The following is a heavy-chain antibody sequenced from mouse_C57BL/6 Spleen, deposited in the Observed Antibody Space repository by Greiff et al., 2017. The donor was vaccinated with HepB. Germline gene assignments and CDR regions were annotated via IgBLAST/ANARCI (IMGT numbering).Heavy chain of an antibody. CDR1: GYTFTSYW. J-gene: IGHJ4*01. V-gene: IGHV1-7*01. CDR2: INPSSGYT. Sequence: VQLQQSGAELAKPGASVKMSCKASGYTFTSYWMHWVKQRPGQGLEWIGYINPSSGYTKYNQKFKDKATLTADKSSSTAYMQLSSLTYEDSAVYYCASYFEAEGYYAMDYWGQGTSVTVSS. CDR3: ASYFEAEGYYAMDY. D-gene: IGHD1-1*01.